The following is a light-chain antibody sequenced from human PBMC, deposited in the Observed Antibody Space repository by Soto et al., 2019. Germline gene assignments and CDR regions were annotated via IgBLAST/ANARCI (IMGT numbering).Light chain of an antibody. CDR2: GAS. J-gene: IGKJ4*01. V-gene: IGKV3-15*01. CDR1: ESVSNN. CDR3: QQYNKWPLT. Sequence: EIVLTQSPATLSVSQGERATLSCRASESVSNNLAWYQQKPGQAPRLLIFGASARATGIPARFSGSGSGTDFTLTIRSLQSEDFAVYYCQQYNKWPLTFGGGTKVEIK.